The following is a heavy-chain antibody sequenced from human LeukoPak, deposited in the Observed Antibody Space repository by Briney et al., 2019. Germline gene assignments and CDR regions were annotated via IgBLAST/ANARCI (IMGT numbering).Heavy chain of an antibody. CDR1: GGSFSGYY. CDR2: INHSGST. CDR3: ARGRGTGSYFYD. V-gene: IGHV4-34*01. J-gene: IGHJ4*02. D-gene: IGHD3/OR15-3a*01. Sequence: SETLSLTCAVYGGSFSGYYWSWIRQPPGKGLEWIGEINHSGSTNYNPSLKSRVTISVDTSKNQFSLKLSSVTAADTAVYYCARGRGTGSYFYDWSQGTLVTVSS.